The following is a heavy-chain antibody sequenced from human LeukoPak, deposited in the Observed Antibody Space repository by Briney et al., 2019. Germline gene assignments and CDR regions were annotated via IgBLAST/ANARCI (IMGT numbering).Heavy chain of an antibody. J-gene: IGHJ5*02. V-gene: IGHV4-34*01. Sequence: SETLSLTCAVYGGSFSGYYWSWIRQPPGKGLEWIGEINHSGSTNYNPSLKSRVTISVDTSKNQFSLKLSSVTAADTAVYYCALVVVVAATKNWFDPWGQGTLVTVSS. CDR3: ALVVVVAATKNWFDP. CDR2: INHSGST. CDR1: GGSFSGYY. D-gene: IGHD2-15*01.